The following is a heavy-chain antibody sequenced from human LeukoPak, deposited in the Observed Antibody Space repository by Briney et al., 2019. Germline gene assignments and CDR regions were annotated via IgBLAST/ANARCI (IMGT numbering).Heavy chain of an antibody. J-gene: IGHJ6*02. Sequence: PGGSLRLSCAASGFTFSSYAMSWVRQAPGKGLEWVSAISGSGGSTYYADSVKGRFTISRDNSKNTLYLQMNSLRAEDTAVYYCAKGRSLVGTEYYYAMDVWGQGTTVTVSS. D-gene: IGHD3-9*01. CDR2: ISGSGGST. V-gene: IGHV3-23*01. CDR3: AKGRSLVGTEYYYAMDV. CDR1: GFTFSSYA.